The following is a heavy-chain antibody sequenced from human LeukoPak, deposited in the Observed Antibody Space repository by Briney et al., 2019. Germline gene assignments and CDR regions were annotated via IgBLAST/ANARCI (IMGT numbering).Heavy chain of an antibody. J-gene: IGHJ4*02. CDR3: ARGGIVRYYDSSGHNPLNY. CDR2: VYSGGST. Sequence: PGGSLRLSCAASGFNVSSNYMSWVRQAPGKGLEWVSVVYSGGSTYYVDSVEGRFTISRDNSKNTLYLQMNSLRAEDTAVYYCARGGIVRYYDSSGHNPLNYWGRGTLVTVSS. D-gene: IGHD3-22*01. V-gene: IGHV3-53*01. CDR1: GFNVSSNY.